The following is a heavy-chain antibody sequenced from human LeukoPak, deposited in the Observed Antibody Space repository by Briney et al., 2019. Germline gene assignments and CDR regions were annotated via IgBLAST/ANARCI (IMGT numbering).Heavy chain of an antibody. J-gene: IGHJ4*02. Sequence: PSETLSLTCAVYGGSFSGYYWSWIRQPPGKGLEWIGYIYYSGSTNYNPSLKSRVTISVDTSKNQFSLKLSSVTAADTAVYYCARHPRDAYCGGDCYPRVFDYWGQGTLVTVSS. CDR1: GGSFSGYY. V-gene: IGHV4-59*01. CDR3: ARHPRDAYCGGDCYPRVFDY. CDR2: IYYSGST. D-gene: IGHD2-21*02.